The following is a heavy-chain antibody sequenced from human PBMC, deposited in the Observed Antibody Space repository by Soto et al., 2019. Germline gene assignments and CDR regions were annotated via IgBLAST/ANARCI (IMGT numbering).Heavy chain of an antibody. CDR1: GFSISNHW. D-gene: IGHD1-26*01. CDR3: ARGWDFGV. J-gene: IGHJ3*01. Sequence: EVQLVESGGDLVQPGGYLRVSCAASGFSISNHWMTWVRQAPGKGPEWVANIKADGTEEKYVESVKGRVTISRDNAKNSLYLQMNSLRAEDTAMYYCARGWDFGVWGQGTMVVVSS. CDR2: IKADGTEE. V-gene: IGHV3-7*04.